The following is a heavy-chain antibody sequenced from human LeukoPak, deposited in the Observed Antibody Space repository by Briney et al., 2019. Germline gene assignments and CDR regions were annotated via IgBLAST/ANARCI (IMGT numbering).Heavy chain of an antibody. CDR3: AKDVTAMVPYYFDY. D-gene: IGHD5-18*01. J-gene: IGHJ4*02. CDR2: ISGSGGGT. Sequence: GASLRLSCAASGFTFSSYAMSWVRQAPGKGLEWVSAISGSGGGTYYADSVKGRFTISRDNSKNTLYLQMNSLRAEDTAVYYCAKDVTAMVPYYFDYWGQGTLVTVSS. V-gene: IGHV3-23*01. CDR1: GFTFSSYA.